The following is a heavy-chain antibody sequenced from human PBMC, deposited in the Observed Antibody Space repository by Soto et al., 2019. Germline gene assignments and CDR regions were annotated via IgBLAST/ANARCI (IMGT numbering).Heavy chain of an antibody. V-gene: IGHV1-46*03. D-gene: IGHD2-2*01. Sequence: QVQLVQSGAEVKKPGASVKVSCKASGYTFTSYYMHWVRQAPGQGLEWIGIINPSGGSTSYAQKFQGRVTMTRDTSTSTVYMELSSLRSEDTAVYYCARAGLCVVVPAAIGNFDYWGQGTLVTVSS. CDR3: ARAGLCVVVPAAIGNFDY. J-gene: IGHJ4*02. CDR2: INPSGGST. CDR1: GYTFTSYY.